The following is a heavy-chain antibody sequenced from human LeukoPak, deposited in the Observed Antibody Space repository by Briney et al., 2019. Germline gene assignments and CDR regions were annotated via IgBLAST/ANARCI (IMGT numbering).Heavy chain of an antibody. J-gene: IGHJ4*02. Sequence: SETLSLTCTVSGGSISGYSWSWIRQPPGKGLEWIGYIYHSGSTYYNPSLKSRVTISVDRSKNQFSLKLSSVTAADTAVYYCARGGYSSSWSGYFDYWGQGTLVTVSS. D-gene: IGHD6-13*01. CDR3: ARGGYSSSWSGYFDY. V-gene: IGHV4-30-2*01. CDR2: IYHSGST. CDR1: GGSISGYS.